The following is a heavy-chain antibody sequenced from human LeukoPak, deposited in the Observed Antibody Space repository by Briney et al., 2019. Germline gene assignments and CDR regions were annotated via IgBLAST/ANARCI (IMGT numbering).Heavy chain of an antibody. J-gene: IGHJ4*02. Sequence: PSETLSLTCTVSGGSISSSSYYWGWIRQPPGKGLEWIGSIYYSGSTYYNPSLKSRVTISVDTSKNQFSLKLSSVTAADTAVYYCARVPTTIYYDSSGGYYFDYWGQGTLLTVSS. D-gene: IGHD3-22*01. CDR2: IYYSGST. CDR3: ARVPTTIYYDSSGGYYFDY. V-gene: IGHV4-39*07. CDR1: GGSISSSSYY.